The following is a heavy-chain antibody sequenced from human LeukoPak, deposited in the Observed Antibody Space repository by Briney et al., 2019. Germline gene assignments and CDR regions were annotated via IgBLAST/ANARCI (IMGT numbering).Heavy chain of an antibody. CDR2: IYYSGST. J-gene: IGHJ3*02. CDR3: ARSNSYCSGGSCFRGGTSAFDI. V-gene: IGHV4-59*01. D-gene: IGHD2-15*01. Sequence: PSETLSLTCTVSGGSISSYYWSWIRQPPGKGLEWIGYIYYSGSTNYNPSLKSRVTISVDTSKNQFSLKLSSVTAADTAVYYCARSNSYCSGGSCFRGGTSAFDIWGQGTMVTVSS. CDR1: GGSISSYY.